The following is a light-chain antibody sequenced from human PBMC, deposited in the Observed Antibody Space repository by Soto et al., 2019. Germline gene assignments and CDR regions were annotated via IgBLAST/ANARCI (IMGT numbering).Light chain of an antibody. Sequence: ETVLTQSPGTLSLSPGERAXXXXXXSQSGSSGFLAWYQQKLGQAPRLLIYGASSRATGIPDRFSGSGSGTDFTLTISRLEPEDFAVYYCQQYGSSPRTFGQGTKVDIK. CDR2: GAS. V-gene: IGKV3-20*01. CDR3: QQYGSSPRT. CDR1: QSGSSGF. J-gene: IGKJ1*01.